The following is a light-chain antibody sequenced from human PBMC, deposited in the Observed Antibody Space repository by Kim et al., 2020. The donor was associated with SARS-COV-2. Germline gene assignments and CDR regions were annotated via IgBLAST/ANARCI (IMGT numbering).Light chain of an antibody. Sequence: ALRQTIKITDQGDGLRRFYASWYHLKPGQAPGFVLYGRINRPSGIPDRFSGSSSGNTASMTITGAQAKDEADYYCSSRGSSDNSYVFGTGTKVTVL. V-gene: IGLV3-19*01. CDR1: GLRRFY. CDR2: GRI. J-gene: IGLJ1*01. CDR3: SSRGSSDNSYV.